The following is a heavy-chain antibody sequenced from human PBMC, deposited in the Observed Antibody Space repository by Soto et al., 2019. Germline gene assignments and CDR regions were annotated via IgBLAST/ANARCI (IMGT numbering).Heavy chain of an antibody. Sequence: QVQLVQSGAEVKKPGASVTVSCKASGYTFTSYGISWVRQAPGQGLEWMGWISAYNGNTNYAQKLQGRVTMTTDTSTSTADMELRSLRSDDTAVYYCAAGYSSSWYTAELDYWGQGPLVTVSS. CDR1: GYTFTSYG. CDR2: ISAYNGNT. D-gene: IGHD6-13*01. V-gene: IGHV1-18*04. J-gene: IGHJ4*02. CDR3: AAGYSSSWYTAELDY.